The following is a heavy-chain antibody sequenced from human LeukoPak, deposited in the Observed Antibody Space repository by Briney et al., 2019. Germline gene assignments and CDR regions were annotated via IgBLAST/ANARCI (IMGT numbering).Heavy chain of an antibody. D-gene: IGHD3-10*01. CDR3: ARAPHYYGSGTYFGY. CDR1: GFTFDDYG. Sequence: RAGGSLRLSCAASGFTFDDYGMTWVRQAPGKGLEWVSGINWNAGSTGYADSVKGRFTISRDNAKNSLYLQVNSLRAEDTALYYCARAPHYYGSGTYFGYWGQGTLVTVSS. CDR2: INWNAGST. V-gene: IGHV3-20*04. J-gene: IGHJ4*02.